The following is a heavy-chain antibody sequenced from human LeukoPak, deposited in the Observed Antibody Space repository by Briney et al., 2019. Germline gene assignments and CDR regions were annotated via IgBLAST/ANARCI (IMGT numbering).Heavy chain of an antibody. V-gene: IGHV4-59*01. CDR2: IYNSGNT. D-gene: IGHD5/OR15-5a*01. CDR1: GGSISSYY. Sequence: KTSETLSLTCTVSGGSISSYYWSWIRQPPGKGLEWIAYIYNSGNTNYKPSLKSRVTISVDMSKNQFSLKLSSVTAADTAVYYCARAAVSTRSRFDSSGQGTLVTVSS. J-gene: IGHJ4*02. CDR3: ARAAVSTRSRFDS.